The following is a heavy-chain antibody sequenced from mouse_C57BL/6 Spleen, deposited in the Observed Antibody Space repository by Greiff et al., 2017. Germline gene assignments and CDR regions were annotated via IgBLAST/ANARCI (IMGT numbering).Heavy chain of an antibody. CDR3: ARSDTTVVATVDY. D-gene: IGHD1-1*01. J-gene: IGHJ2*01. CDR1: GFNIKDYY. CDR2: IDPEDGET. Sequence: VQLQQSGAELVKPGASVKLSCTASGFNIKDYYMPWVKQRTEQGLEWIGRIDPEDGETKNAPKFQGKATITADTSSNTAYLQLSSLTSEDTAVYYCARSDTTVVATVDYWGQGTTLTVSS. V-gene: IGHV14-2*01.